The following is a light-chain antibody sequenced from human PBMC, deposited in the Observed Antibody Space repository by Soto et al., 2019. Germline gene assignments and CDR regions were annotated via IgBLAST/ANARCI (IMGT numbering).Light chain of an antibody. J-gene: IGKJ4*01. CDR2: ATS. Sequence: DIQLTQSPSFLSASVGDRVTITCRASQGLNSYFAWYQQKPGKAPKLLLYATSTLQSVFPSRFSGSGSGAEFTLTITRLQPEDSATYYCQQLNSYPVTFGGGTKVEIK. CDR3: QQLNSYPVT. CDR1: QGLNSY. V-gene: IGKV1-9*01.